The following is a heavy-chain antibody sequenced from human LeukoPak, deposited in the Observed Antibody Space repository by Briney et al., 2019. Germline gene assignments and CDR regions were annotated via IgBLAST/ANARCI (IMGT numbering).Heavy chain of an antibody. CDR3: ARTRYYYGFDF. Sequence: GGSLRLSCAASGFTFSDYSMNWVRQAPGKGLEWVSYISSTSGTIYCADSVKGRFTISRDNAKNSLYLQMNSLRAEDTAVYYCARTRYYYGFDFWGQGTMVTVSS. J-gene: IGHJ3*01. D-gene: IGHD2/OR15-2a*01. CDR1: GFTFSDYS. CDR2: ISSTSGTI. V-gene: IGHV3-48*01.